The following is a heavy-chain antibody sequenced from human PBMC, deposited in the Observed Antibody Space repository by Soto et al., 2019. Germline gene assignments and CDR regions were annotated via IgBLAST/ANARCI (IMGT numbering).Heavy chain of an antibody. Sequence: SEALSLTCSVSGYSISTVDYFWAWIRQPPGQTLEYIGYIYKSATTYYNPSFESRVAISLDTSKSRFSLTVTSVTAGDTAVYFCARGRYCLTGSCFPNWFDSWGRGTLVTVS. D-gene: IGHD2-15*01. CDR1: GYSISTVDYF. J-gene: IGHJ5*01. CDR2: IYKSATT. V-gene: IGHV4-30-4*01. CDR3: ARGRYCLTGSCFPNWFDS.